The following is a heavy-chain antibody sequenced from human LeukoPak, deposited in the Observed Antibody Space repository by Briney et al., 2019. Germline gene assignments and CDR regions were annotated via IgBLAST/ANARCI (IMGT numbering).Heavy chain of an antibody. V-gene: IGHV3-7*01. D-gene: IGHD6-19*01. Sequence: TGGSLRLSCAAPGFNFGGYWMSWLRQASGKGLEWVANIKQDGTEKYVDSVKGRFIISRDNAKNSLYLQMNSLRAEDTAVYYCARDGSGWSVYWGQGTLVTVSS. CDR1: GFNFGGYW. CDR3: ARDGSGWSVY. CDR2: IKQDGTEK. J-gene: IGHJ4*02.